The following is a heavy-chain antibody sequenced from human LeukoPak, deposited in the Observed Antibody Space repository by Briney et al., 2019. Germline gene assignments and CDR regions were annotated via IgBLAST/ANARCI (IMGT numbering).Heavy chain of an antibody. CDR2: ISSSSSYI. D-gene: IGHD6-19*01. Sequence: GGSLRLSCAASGFTFSDHYMDWVRQAPGKGLEWVSSISSSSSYIYYADSVKGRFTISRDNAKNSLYLQMNSLRAEDTAVYYCARSYSSGAFDIWGQGTMVTVSS. J-gene: IGHJ3*02. CDR3: ARSYSSGAFDI. CDR1: GFTFSDHY. V-gene: IGHV3-21*01.